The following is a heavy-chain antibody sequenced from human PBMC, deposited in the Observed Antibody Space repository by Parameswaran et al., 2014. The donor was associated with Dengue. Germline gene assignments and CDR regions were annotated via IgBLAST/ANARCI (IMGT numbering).Heavy chain of an antibody. D-gene: IGHD3-22*01. CDR2: IYYSGST. J-gene: IGHJ4*02. Sequence: WIRQPPGKGLEWIGSIYYSGSTYYNPSLKSRVTISVDTSKNQFSLKLSSVTAADTAVYYCASIPYYYDSSGFILGPFDYWGQGTLVTVS. V-gene: IGHV4-39*07. CDR3: ASIPYYYDSSGFILGPFDY.